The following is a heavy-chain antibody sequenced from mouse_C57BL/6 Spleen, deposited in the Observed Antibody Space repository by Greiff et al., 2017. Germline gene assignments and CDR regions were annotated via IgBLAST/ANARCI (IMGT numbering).Heavy chain of an antibody. Sequence: EVHLVESGPGLVKPSQSLSLTCSVTGYSITSGYYWNWIRQFPGNKLEWMGYISYDGSNNYNPSLKNRISITRDTSKNQFFLKLNSVTTEDTATXYCARDGDGYYFDYWGQGTTLTVSS. J-gene: IGHJ2*01. CDR1: GYSITSGYY. CDR3: ARDGDGYYFDY. D-gene: IGHD2-3*01. V-gene: IGHV3-6*01. CDR2: ISYDGSN.